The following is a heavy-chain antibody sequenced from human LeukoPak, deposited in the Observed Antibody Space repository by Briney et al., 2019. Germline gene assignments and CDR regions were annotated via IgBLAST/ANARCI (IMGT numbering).Heavy chain of an antibody. CDR2: ITSSGSTI. D-gene: IGHD2-15*01. CDR3: ARVGSLHYYYMDV. CDR1: GFTFSDYF. V-gene: IGHV3-11*04. J-gene: IGHJ6*03. Sequence: GGSLRLSCAASGFTFSDYFMSWIRQAPGKGLEWVSYITSSGSTIYYADSVKGRFTISRDNAKNSLYLQMNSLRAEDTAVFYCARVGSLHYYYMDVWGKGTTVAVSS.